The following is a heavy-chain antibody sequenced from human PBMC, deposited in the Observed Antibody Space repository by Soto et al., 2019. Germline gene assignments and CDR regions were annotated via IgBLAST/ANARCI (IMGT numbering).Heavy chain of an antibody. CDR1: GFTVSSNY. D-gene: IGHD1-26*01. J-gene: IGHJ6*02. CDR2: IYSGGST. Sequence: GGSLRLSCAASGFTVSSNYMSWVRQAPGKGLEWVSVIYSGGSTYYADSVKGRFTISRDNSKNTLYLQMNSLRAEDTAVYYCARDGGSYPSNYYYYYGMDVWGQGTTVTVSS. CDR3: ARDGGSYPSNYYYYYGMDV. V-gene: IGHV3-66*01.